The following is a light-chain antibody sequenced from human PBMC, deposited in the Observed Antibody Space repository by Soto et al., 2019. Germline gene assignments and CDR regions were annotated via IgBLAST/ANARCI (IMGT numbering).Light chain of an antibody. CDR1: QSVSSY. CDR2: DAS. V-gene: IGKV3-11*01. Sequence: SVLPQSPATLSFSPGERATLSCRASQSVSSYLAWYQQKPGQAPRLLIYDASNRATGIPARFSGSGSGTDFTLTISSLEPEDFAVYYCQQRSNWPWTFGQGTKVDIK. J-gene: IGKJ1*01. CDR3: QQRSNWPWT.